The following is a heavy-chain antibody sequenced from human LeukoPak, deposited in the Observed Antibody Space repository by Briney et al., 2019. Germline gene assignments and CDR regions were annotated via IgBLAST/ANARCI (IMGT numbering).Heavy chain of an antibody. CDR1: GFTFSSYA. Sequence: GGSLRLSCAASGFTFSSYAMSWVRQAPGKGLEWVSAISGSGGSTYYADSVKGRFTISRDNSKNMLYLQMNSLRAEDTAVYYCAKDGVYSGYAGDWGQGTLVTVSS. J-gene: IGHJ4*02. V-gene: IGHV3-23*01. CDR2: ISGSGGST. CDR3: AKDGVYSGYAGD. D-gene: IGHD5-12*01.